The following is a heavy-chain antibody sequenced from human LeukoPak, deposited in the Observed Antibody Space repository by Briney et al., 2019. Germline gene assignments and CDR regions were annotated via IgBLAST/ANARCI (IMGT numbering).Heavy chain of an antibody. J-gene: IGHJ4*02. D-gene: IGHD2-15*01. Sequence: SETLSLTCTVSGVSISTYYWSWIRQPPGKGLDWIGYIYYSGSTNYNPSLKSRVTISVDTSKNQFSLKLSSVTAADTAVYYCARVRCSGRSCYDFDYWGQGTLVTVPS. CDR1: GVSISTYY. V-gene: IGHV4-59*01. CDR2: IYYSGST. CDR3: ARVRCSGRSCYDFDY.